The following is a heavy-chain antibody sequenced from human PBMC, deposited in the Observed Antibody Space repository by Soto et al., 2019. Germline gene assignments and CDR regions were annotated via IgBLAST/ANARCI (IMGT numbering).Heavy chain of an antibody. V-gene: IGHV3-15*01. CDR2: IKSKTDGGTT. CDR3: TTGRPVVVVAATPDYYYSYYYMDV. J-gene: IGHJ6*03. CDR1: GFTFSNAW. D-gene: IGHD2-15*01. Sequence: EVQLVESGGGLVKPGGSLRLSCAASGFTFSNAWMSWVRQAPGKGLEWVGRIKSKTDGGTTDYAARGKGRFTISRDDSKNTLYLNMNSLKTEDTAVYYCTTGRPVVVVAATPDYYYSYYYMDVWGKGTTVTVSS.